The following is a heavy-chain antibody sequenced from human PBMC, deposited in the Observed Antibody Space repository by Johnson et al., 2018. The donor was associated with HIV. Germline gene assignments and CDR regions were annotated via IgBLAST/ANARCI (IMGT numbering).Heavy chain of an antibody. CDR1: GFTFSSYT. CDR2: ISYDGSNR. D-gene: IGHD3-3*01. J-gene: IGHJ3*02. V-gene: IGHV3-30*04. Sequence: QVQLVESGGGVVQPGRSLRLSCAASGFTFSSYTMHWVRQAPGKGLEWVAVISYDGSNRYYADSVKGRFTSSRDNSKNTLFLQMNSLRVEDTAVYYCARAQTYYDFWSGYDAFDIWGQGTMVTVSS. CDR3: ARAQTYYDFWSGYDAFDI.